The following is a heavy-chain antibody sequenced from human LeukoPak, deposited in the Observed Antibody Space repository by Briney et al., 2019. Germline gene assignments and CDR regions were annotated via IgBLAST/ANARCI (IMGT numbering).Heavy chain of an antibody. CDR3: VKSSGTEDYGMDA. CDR1: GCTFNRCG. D-gene: IGHD3-10*01. V-gene: IGHV3-30*18. J-gene: IGHJ6*02. CDR2: ILYDGSRE. Sequence: GRSLRLSCVASGCTFNRCGMHWVRHAPGKGLEWVARILYDGSREYYADSVEGRFTIARDNSKNTLYLEMNSLREEDTAVYYCVKSSGTEDYGMDAWGQGTTVTVSS.